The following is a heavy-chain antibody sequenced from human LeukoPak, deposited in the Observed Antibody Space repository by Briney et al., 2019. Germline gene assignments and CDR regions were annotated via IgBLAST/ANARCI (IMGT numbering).Heavy chain of an antibody. J-gene: IGHJ6*02. Sequence: GGSLRLSRAASGMNFERYAMHWVRQRPGKGLEWVGVISADGKADHADAVKGRFTVSRDNSKDSLSLQMSSLRDEDTALYYCATWAFYHDLDVWGQGTTVIVSS. D-gene: IGHD1-26*01. V-gene: IGHV3-43*02. CDR1: GMNFERYA. CDR2: ISADGKA. CDR3: ATWAFYHDLDV.